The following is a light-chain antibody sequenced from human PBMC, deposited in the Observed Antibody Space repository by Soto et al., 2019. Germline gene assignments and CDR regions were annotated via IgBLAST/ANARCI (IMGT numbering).Light chain of an antibody. J-gene: IGKJ4*01. CDR1: QSVSSSY. CDR2: DAS. CDR3: RQYGSSPLT. Sequence: EIVLSQSPGTLSLSPGERATLSCRASQSVSSSYLAWYQQKPGLAPRLLIYDASSRATGIPDRFSGSGSGTDFTLTISRLEPEDFAVYYCRQYGSSPLTFGGGTKVDIK. V-gene: IGKV3D-20*01.